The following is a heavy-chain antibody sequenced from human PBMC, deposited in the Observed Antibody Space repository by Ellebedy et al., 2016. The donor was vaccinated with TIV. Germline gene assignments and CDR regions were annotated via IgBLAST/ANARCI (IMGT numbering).Heavy chain of an antibody. V-gene: IGHV3-72*01. CDR1: GFTFSEHH. J-gene: IGHJ2*01. Sequence: GESLKISCAASGFTFSEHHLDWVRQAPGKGLEWVGFIRGNTYGGKTEYAGSGKGRFSISRDESNNTVYLHQNSLKTEDTAVYYCARGNWYCDLWGRGTLVTVSA. CDR3: ARGNWYCDL. CDR2: IRGNTYGGKT.